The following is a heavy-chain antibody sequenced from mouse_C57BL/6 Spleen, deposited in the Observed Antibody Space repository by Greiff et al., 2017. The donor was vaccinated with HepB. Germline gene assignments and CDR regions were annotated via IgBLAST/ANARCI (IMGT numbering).Heavy chain of an antibody. Sequence: QVQLQQPGAELVRPGSSVKLSCKASGYTFTSYWMHWVKQRPIQGLEWIGNIDPSDSETHYNQKFKDKATLTVDKSSSTAYMQRSSLTSEDSAVYYWARKGFTTVVFDYWGQGTTLTVSS. J-gene: IGHJ2*01. V-gene: IGHV1-52*01. CDR2: IDPSDSET. D-gene: IGHD1-1*01. CDR1: GYTFTSYW. CDR3: ARKGFTTVVFDY.